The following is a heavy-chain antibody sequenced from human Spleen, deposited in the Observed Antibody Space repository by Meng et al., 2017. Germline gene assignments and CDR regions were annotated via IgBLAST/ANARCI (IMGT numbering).Heavy chain of an antibody. CDR2: LNIDGSGT. CDR1: GFTFNSYW. V-gene: IGHV3-74*01. J-gene: IGHJ4*02. Sequence: GGSLRLSCAASGFTFNSYWMHWVRQAPGQGLVWVSRLNIDGSGTTYADSVKGRFTISRDDAKNTLYLQMNSLRAEDTAVYYCIRDLGGSAGVWGQGTLVTVSS. D-gene: IGHD1-26*01. CDR3: IRDLGGSAGV.